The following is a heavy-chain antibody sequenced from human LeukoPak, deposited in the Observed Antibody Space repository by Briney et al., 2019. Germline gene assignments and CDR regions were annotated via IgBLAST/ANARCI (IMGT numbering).Heavy chain of an antibody. Sequence: PGGSLRLSCAASRFTFSSYGMHWVRQATGRGLEWVAFIPYDGNNKYYADSVKGRFTISRDNSKNTLYLQMNSLGAEDTAVYYCVKDGDDSGSYLVYWGQGTLVTVSS. J-gene: IGHJ4*02. CDR2: IPYDGNNK. D-gene: IGHD1-26*01. V-gene: IGHV3-30*02. CDR3: VKDGDDSGSYLVY. CDR1: RFTFSSYG.